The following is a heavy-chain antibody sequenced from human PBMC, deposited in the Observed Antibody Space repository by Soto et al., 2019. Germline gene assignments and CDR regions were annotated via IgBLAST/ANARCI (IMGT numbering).Heavy chain of an antibody. V-gene: IGHV3-49*04. CDR2: IRSKAYGGTT. CDR3: TRDNSWWGITGAVTFDP. CDR1: GFTFGDYA. J-gene: IGHJ5*02. D-gene: IGHD1-20*01. Sequence: GGSLRLSCTASGFTFGDYAMSWVRQAPGKGLEWVGFIRSKAYGGTTEYAASVKGRFTISRDDSKSIAYLQMNSLKTEDTAVYYCTRDNSWWGITGAVTFDPWGQGTLVTVSS.